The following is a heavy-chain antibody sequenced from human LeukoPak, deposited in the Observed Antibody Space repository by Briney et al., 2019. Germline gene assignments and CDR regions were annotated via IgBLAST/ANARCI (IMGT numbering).Heavy chain of an antibody. D-gene: IGHD3-22*01. CDR2: INPNSGGT. J-gene: IGHJ5*02. CDR3: ARDGGKYYYERSVASNWFDP. V-gene: IGHV1-2*02. Sequence: ASVKLSCKVSGYTFTGYYMHWVRQAPRQGLEGMGWINPNSGGTNYAQKFQGRVTMPSDTSILTAYLELSRLMCEDPAVSYCARDGGKYYYERSVASNWFDPWGEGTLVTVSS. CDR1: GYTFTGYY.